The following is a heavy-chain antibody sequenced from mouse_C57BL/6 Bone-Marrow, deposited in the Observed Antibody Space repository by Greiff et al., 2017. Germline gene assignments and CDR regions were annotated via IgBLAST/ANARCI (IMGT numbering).Heavy chain of an antibody. V-gene: IGHV8-12*01. CDR2: IYWDDDK. CDR1: GFSLSTSGMG. Sequence: QVQLKESGPGILQSSQTLSLTCSFSGFSLSTSGMGVSWIRQPSGKGLEWLAHIYWDDDKRYNPSLKSRLTISKDTSRNQVFLKITSVDTADTATYYCARRRRYYGSHWYFDVWGTGTTVTVSS. J-gene: IGHJ1*03. CDR3: ARRRRYYGSHWYFDV. D-gene: IGHD1-1*01.